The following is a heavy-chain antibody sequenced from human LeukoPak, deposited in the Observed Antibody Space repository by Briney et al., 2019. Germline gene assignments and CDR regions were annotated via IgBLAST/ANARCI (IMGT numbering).Heavy chain of an antibody. J-gene: IGHJ2*01. Sequence: ASVKVSCKASGYTFTSYAIHWVRQAPGQRLEWMGWISAGNGNTKYSQNFQGRVTFISNTSATTAFMELSSLRSEDAAVYYCARHDYGDYGGLGYFDLWGRGTLVTVSS. CDR1: GYTFTSYA. D-gene: IGHD4-17*01. CDR2: ISAGNGNT. CDR3: ARHDYGDYGGLGYFDL. V-gene: IGHV1-3*01.